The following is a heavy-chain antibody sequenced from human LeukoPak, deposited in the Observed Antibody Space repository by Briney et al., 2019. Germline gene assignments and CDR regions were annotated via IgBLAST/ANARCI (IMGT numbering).Heavy chain of an antibody. CDR3: ASSANYGGNSGYFDY. V-gene: IGHV4-39*01. Sequence: SETLSLTCTVSGGSISSSSYYWGWIRQPPGKGLEWIGSIYYSGSTYYNPSLKSRVTISVDTSKNQFSLKLSSVTAADTAVYYCASSANYGGNSGYFDYWGQGTLVTVSS. D-gene: IGHD4-23*01. CDR1: GGSISSSSYY. J-gene: IGHJ4*02. CDR2: IYYSGST.